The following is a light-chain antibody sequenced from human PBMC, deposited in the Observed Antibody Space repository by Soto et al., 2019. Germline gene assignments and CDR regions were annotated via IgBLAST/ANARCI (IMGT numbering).Light chain of an antibody. CDR2: DNT. J-gene: IGLJ2*01. CDR1: SSNLGANYA. CDR3: QSYDTSPV. Sequence: QSVLTQPPSVSGAAGQRVTISCTGSSSNLGANYAVHWYQQLPGTAPKLLIYDNTKRPSGVPDRFSGSKSGTSASLAITGLQAEDEAYYFCQSYDTSPVFGGGTKLTVL. V-gene: IGLV1-40*01.